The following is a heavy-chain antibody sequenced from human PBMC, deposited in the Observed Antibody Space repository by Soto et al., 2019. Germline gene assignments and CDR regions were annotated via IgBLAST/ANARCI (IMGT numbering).Heavy chain of an antibody. CDR2: IKEDGSEK. Sequence: GGSLRLSCAASGFTFSSYWMSWVRQAPGKGLEWVANIKEDGSEKYYVDSVKGRFTISRDNAKNSLYLQMNSLRAEDTAVYYCARDLGIAAAGPARGYYYYYYMDVWGKGTTVTVSS. J-gene: IGHJ6*03. CDR1: GFTFSSYW. D-gene: IGHD6-13*01. CDR3: ARDLGIAAAGPARGYYYYYYMDV. V-gene: IGHV3-7*01.